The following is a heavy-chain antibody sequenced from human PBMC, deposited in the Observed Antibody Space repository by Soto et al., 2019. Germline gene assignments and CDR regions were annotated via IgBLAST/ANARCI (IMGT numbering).Heavy chain of an antibody. CDR1: S. V-gene: IGHV3-48*01. D-gene: IGHD6-13*01. CDR2: IRSSSSTI. J-gene: IGHJ5*02. CDR3: ARHPERIAEIGWFDP. Sequence: SMNWVRQAPGKGLEWVSYIRSSSSTIYYADSVKGRFTISRDNAKNSLYLQMNSLRAEDTAVYYCARHPERIAEIGWFDPWGQGTLVTVSS.